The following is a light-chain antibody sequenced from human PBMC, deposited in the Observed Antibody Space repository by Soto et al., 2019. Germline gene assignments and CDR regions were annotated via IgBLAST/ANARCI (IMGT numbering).Light chain of an antibody. Sequence: QSVLTQPPSVSASPGQKVTISCSGSSSNIGNNYVSWYQQLPGTAPKLLIYENNKRPSGIPDRFSGSKSGTSATLGITGLQTGDEADYNCGTWDSSLSAYDFGTGTKVTDL. CDR1: SSNIGNNY. CDR3: GTWDSSLSAYD. CDR2: ENN. J-gene: IGLJ1*01. V-gene: IGLV1-51*02.